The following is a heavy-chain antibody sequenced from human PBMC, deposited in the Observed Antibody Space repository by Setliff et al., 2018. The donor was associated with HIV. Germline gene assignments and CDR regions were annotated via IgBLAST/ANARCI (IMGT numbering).Heavy chain of an antibody. CDR3: VRDPIEGYPDYFDY. CDR2: MSTGGDIK. D-gene: IGHD1-26*01. Sequence: PGGSLRLSCAATGFTFSSYVLHWVHQAPGKGLEWVAVMSTGGDIKIYADSVKGRFTISRDNSKNTLFLQMNSLRPEDTATYYCVRDPIEGYPDYFDYWGQGTLVTVSS. V-gene: IGHV3-30-3*01. J-gene: IGHJ4*02. CDR1: GFTFSSYV.